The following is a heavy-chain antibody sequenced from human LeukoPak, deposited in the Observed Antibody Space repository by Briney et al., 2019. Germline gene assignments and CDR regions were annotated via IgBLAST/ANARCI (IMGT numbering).Heavy chain of an antibody. CDR1: GYTFTSYD. CDR2: MNPNSGNT. Sequence: GASVKVSCKAPGYTFTSYDINWVRQVTGQGLEWMGWMNPNSGNTGYAQKFQGRVTMTRNTSISTAYMELSSLRSEDTAVYYCARGSNRYFDWLLTPNWFDPWGQGTLLTVSS. CDR3: ARGSNRYFDWLLTPNWFDP. J-gene: IGHJ5*02. D-gene: IGHD3-9*01. V-gene: IGHV1-8*01.